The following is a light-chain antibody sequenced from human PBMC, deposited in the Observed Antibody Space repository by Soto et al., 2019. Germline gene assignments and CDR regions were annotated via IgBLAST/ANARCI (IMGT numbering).Light chain of an antibody. CDR2: AAS. CDR3: QQSHSTPYT. CDR1: QSISSH. V-gene: IGKV1-39*01. J-gene: IGKJ2*01. Sequence: DIQMTQSPSSLSASIGDRVTITCRAGQSISSHLTWYQQKPGKAPKLLIYAASSLQTGVPSRFSGSASGTDFTFTISSLQPEDFATYYCQQSHSTPYTFGQGTKLEIK.